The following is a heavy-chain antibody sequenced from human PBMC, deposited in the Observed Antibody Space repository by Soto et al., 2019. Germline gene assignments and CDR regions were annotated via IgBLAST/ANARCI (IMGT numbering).Heavy chain of an antibody. CDR1: GGTFSSYA. V-gene: IGHV1-69*13. J-gene: IGHJ6*02. D-gene: IGHD3-3*01. CDR2: IIPIFGTA. Sequence: ASVKVSCKASGGTFSSYAISWVRQAPGQGLEWMGGIIPIFGTANYAQKFQGRVTITADESTSTAYMELSSLRSEDTAVYYCASTSRFWSGYSTPYYYYYGMDVWGQGTTVTVSS. CDR3: ASTSRFWSGYSTPYYYYYGMDV.